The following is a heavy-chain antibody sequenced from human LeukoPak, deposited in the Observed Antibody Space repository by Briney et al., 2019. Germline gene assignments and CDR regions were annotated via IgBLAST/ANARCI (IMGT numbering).Heavy chain of an antibody. CDR1: GFTFYDYA. CDR3: AKDIGSGSYYRGYYYYGMDV. D-gene: IGHD1-26*01. Sequence: GRSLRLSCAASGFTFYDYAMHWVRHAPGKGLEWVSGISWNSGSIGYADSVKGRFTISRDNAKNSLYLQMNSLRAEDTALYYCAKDIGSGSYYRGYYYYGMDVWGQGTTVTVSS. V-gene: IGHV3-9*01. CDR2: ISWNSGSI. J-gene: IGHJ6*02.